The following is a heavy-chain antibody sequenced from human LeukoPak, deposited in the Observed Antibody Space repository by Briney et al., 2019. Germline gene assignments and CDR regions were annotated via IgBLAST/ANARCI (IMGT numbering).Heavy chain of an antibody. V-gene: IGHV3-7*01. J-gene: IGHJ4*02. CDR2: IKQDGSEK. D-gene: IGHD1-26*01. Sequence: SGGSLRLSCAASGFTFSSYWMSWVRQAPGKGLEWVANIKQDGSEKYYVDSVKGRFTISRDNAKNSLYLQMNSLRAEDTAVYYCARDPPGLVARSSLRSGSYQEGEEYWGQGTLVTVSS. CDR3: ARDPPGLVARSSLRSGSYQEGEEY. CDR1: GFTFSSYW.